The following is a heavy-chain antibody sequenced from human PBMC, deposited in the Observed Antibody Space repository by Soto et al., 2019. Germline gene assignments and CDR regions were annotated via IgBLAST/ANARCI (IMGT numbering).Heavy chain of an antibody. J-gene: IGHJ6*02. V-gene: IGHV3-30*18. CDR3: SKPQYSSSSRYYYYYGMDV. Sequence: PGGSLRLSCAASGFTFSSYGMHWVRQAPGKGLEWVAVISYDGSNKYYADSVKGRFTISRDNSKNTLYLQMNSLRAEDTAVYYCSKPQYSSSSRYYYYYGMDVWGQGTTVTVSS. CDR2: ISYDGSNK. CDR1: GFTFSSYG. D-gene: IGHD6-13*01.